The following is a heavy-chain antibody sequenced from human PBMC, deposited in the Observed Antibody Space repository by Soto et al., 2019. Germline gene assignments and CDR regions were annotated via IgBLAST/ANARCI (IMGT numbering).Heavy chain of an antibody. CDR2: IYYSGST. CDR1: GGSISSYY. J-gene: IGHJ6*02. V-gene: IGHV4-59*01. D-gene: IGHD1-1*01. CDR3: ARDLNWKDYYGMDV. Sequence: SETLSLTCTVSGGSISSYYWSWIRQPPGKRLEWIGYIYYSGSTNYNPSLESRVTISLDTSKNHFSLKLSSVTAADTAVYYCARDLNWKDYYGMDVWGQGTTVT.